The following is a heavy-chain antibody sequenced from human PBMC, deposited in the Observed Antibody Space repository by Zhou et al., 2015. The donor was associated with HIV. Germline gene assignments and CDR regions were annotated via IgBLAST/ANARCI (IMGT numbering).Heavy chain of an antibody. Sequence: QVQLVQSGAEVKKPGSSVKVSCKASGGTFTSYAISWVRQAPGQGLEWMGGVIPVFGTATYTDRFKGRVTITADKSTSTAYMDMSGLTSADTAVYYCARSSGNYDYAFDIWGQGTKVIVSS. V-gene: IGHV1-69*06. J-gene: IGHJ3*02. CDR1: GGTFTSYA. CDR3: ARSSGNYDYAFDI. CDR2: VIPVFGTA. D-gene: IGHD3-16*01.